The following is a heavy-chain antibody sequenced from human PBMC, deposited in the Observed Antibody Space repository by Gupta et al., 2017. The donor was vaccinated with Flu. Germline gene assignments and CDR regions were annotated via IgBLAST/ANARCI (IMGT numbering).Heavy chain of an antibody. Sequence: YSGTTNYNPSLKSRVTMSLDTSQNQFSLKLTSVTAADTAVYYCARGDTSYTNWFATWGQGTLVNVSS. CDR3: ARGDTSYTNWFAT. CDR2: YSGTT. J-gene: IGHJ5*02. V-gene: IGHV4-59*09.